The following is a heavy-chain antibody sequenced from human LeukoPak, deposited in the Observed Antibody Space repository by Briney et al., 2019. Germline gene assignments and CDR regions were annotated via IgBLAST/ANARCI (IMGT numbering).Heavy chain of an antibody. J-gene: IGHJ4*02. D-gene: IGHD4-23*01. CDR3: TGGNDY. V-gene: IGHV3-73*01. CDR1: GFTFSSYA. CDR2: IRSKTNSYAT. Sequence: SGGSLRLSCAASGFTFSSYAMSWVRQASGKGLEWVGRIRSKTNSYATAYGASVKGRFTFSRDDSKNTAYLQMNSLKIEDTAVYYCTGGNDYWGQGTLVTVSS.